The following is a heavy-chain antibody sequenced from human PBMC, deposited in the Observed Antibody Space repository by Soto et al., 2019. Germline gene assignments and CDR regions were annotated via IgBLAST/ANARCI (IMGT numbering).Heavy chain of an antibody. CDR2: ISYDGVDK. CDR3: TRDYKYVGGYDPTYYFDY. J-gene: IGHJ4*02. D-gene: IGHD5-12*01. Sequence: QVQLVESGGGVVQPGRSLGLSCTASGFTFSSSVMHWVRQAPGKGLEWLAVISYDGVDKYYADSVKGRFTISRDNSKDTVYLQMNSLRSEDTAVYYCTRDYKYVGGYDPTYYFDYWGQGTLVTVSS. V-gene: IGHV3-30-3*01. CDR1: GFTFSSSV.